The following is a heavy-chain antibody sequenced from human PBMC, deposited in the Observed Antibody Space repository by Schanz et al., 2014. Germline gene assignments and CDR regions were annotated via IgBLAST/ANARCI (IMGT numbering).Heavy chain of an antibody. Sequence: EVQLVESGGGLVQPGGSLRLSCAASGFTFRSYAMSWVRQAPGKGLEWVSTISGSGGNTYYAESAKGRFSISRDNSKNTLYLQMNSLRAEDTAVYYCARDPGGTKTHGLWGQGTLVTVSS. CDR1: GFTFRSYA. CDR2: ISGSGGNT. V-gene: IGHV3-23*04. CDR3: ARDPGGTKTHGL. D-gene: IGHD2-15*01. J-gene: IGHJ4*02.